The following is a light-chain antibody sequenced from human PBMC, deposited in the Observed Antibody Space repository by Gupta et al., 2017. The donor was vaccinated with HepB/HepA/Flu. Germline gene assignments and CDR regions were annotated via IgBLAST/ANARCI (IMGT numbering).Light chain of an antibody. CDR3: QQRESTPPT. CDR1: QSISSY. Sequence: DIQMTQSPSSLSASVGDRVTITCRASQSISSYLNWYQQKPGKAPKLLIFAASSLQSGVPARFSGSGSGTDFTLTISRLQPEDFATYYCQQRESTPPTFGQGTKVEIK. CDR2: AAS. V-gene: IGKV1-39*01. J-gene: IGKJ1*01.